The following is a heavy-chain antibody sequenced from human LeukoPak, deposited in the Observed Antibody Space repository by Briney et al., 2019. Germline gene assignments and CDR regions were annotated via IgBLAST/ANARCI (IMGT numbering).Heavy chain of an antibody. Sequence: GGSLRLSCAASGFTFSNYWMIWVRQAPGKGLEWVGNIKQDGSEKRYADSVRGRFSISRDNAQTSLYLQMNSLRAEDTAVYYCANYNTATPKRNWFDPWGQGTLVTVSS. CDR2: IKQDGSEK. J-gene: IGHJ5*02. CDR3: ANYNTATPKRNWFDP. D-gene: IGHD5-18*01. V-gene: IGHV3-7*05. CDR1: GFTFSNYW.